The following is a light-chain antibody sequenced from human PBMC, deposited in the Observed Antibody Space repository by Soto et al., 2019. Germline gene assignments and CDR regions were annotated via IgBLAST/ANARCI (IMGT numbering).Light chain of an antibody. CDR1: SSDVGRYNF. J-gene: IGLJ1*01. CDR3: SSYTSSTTDV. V-gene: IGLV2-14*01. Sequence: QSVLTQPASGSGSPGQSITISCTGTSSDVGRYNFVSWYQQHPGKAPKLMIYDVSNRPSGVSNRFSGSKSDNTASLTISGLQAEDEADYYCSSYTSSTTDVFGTGTKVTVL. CDR2: DVS.